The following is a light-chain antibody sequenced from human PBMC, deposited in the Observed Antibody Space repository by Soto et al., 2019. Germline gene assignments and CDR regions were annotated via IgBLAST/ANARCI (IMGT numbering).Light chain of an antibody. CDR2: GAS. J-gene: IGKJ5*01. Sequence: EIVLTQSPGTLSLSPGEGATLSCRAAQHISRNYVAWYQQRPGQGPRLLIYGASSRATGIPDRFSGSGSGTDFTLSIRRLEPEDFAMYYCQHYGSSSITFGQGTRLEIK. CDR1: QHISRNY. CDR3: QHYGSSSIT. V-gene: IGKV3-20*01.